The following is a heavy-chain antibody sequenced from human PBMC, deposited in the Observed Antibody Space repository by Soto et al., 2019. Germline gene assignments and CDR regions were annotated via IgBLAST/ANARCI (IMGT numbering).Heavy chain of an antibody. J-gene: IGHJ4*02. D-gene: IGHD3-22*01. CDR3: ARPHYDCSGHHYDY. Sequence: QVQLVQSGAEVKKPGSSVKVSCKASGGTFSSYTISWVRQAPGQGLEWMGRIIPILGIANYAQKFQGRVTISADKSTSTAYMELSSLRSEDTAVYYCARPHYDCSGHHYDYWGQGTLVTVSS. CDR1: GGTFSSYT. CDR2: IIPILGIA. V-gene: IGHV1-69*02.